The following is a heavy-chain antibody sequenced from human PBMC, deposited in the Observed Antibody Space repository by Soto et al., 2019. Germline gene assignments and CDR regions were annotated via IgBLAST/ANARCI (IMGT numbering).Heavy chain of an antibody. V-gene: IGHV3-23*01. CDR3: AKVLLPLYSSGWSYYFDY. J-gene: IGHJ4*02. CDR1: GFTFSSYA. Sequence: PGGSLRLSCAASGFTFSSYAMSWVRQAPGKGLEWVSAISGSGGSTYYADSVKDRFTISRDNSKNTLYLQMNSLRAEDTAVYYCAKVLLPLYSSGWSYYFDYWGQGTLVTVSS. D-gene: IGHD6-19*01. CDR2: ISGSGGST.